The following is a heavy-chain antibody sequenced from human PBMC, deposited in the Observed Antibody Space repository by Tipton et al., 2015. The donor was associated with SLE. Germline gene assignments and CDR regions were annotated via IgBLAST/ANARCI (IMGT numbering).Heavy chain of an antibody. Sequence: TLSLTCTVSGGSISSYYWSWIRQPPGKGLEWIGYIYYSGSTNYNPSLKSRVTISVDTSKNQFSLKLSSVTAADTAVYYCARDLGYCTSGVCPYWFDPWGQDTLVSVSS. V-gene: IGHV4-59*01. CDR1: GGSISSYY. D-gene: IGHD2-8*01. CDR3: ARDLGYCTSGVCPYWFDP. J-gene: IGHJ5*02. CDR2: IYYSGST.